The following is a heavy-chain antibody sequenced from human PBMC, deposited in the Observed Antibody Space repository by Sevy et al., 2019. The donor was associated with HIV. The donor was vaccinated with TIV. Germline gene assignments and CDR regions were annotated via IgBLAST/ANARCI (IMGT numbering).Heavy chain of an antibody. V-gene: IGHV4-61*02. CDR1: GGSISSGSYY. CDR2: IYPSGST. Sequence: SETLSLTYTVSGGSISSGSYYWSWIRQPAGKGLEWIGRIYPSGSTNYNPSLKSRVTMSVDTSKNEFSLKLSSVTAADAALYYCARFTGWFDPWGQGTLVTVSS. J-gene: IGHJ5*02. CDR3: ARFTGWFDP.